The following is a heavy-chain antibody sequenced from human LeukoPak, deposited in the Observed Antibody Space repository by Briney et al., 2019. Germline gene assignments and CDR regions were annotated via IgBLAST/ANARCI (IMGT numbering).Heavy chain of an antibody. CDR1: GFTFSNYA. V-gene: IGHV3-23*01. CDR3: AKEDRGSSHKFFDY. J-gene: IGHJ4*02. CDR2: ISLSGGTT. Sequence: GGSLRLSCAASGFTFSNYAMSWVRQAPGKGLEWVSSISLSGGTTDYADSVKGRFTISRDNSKNTLDLQMNSLTAEDAALYYCAKEDRGSSHKFFDYWGQGTLVTVSS. D-gene: IGHD6-6*01.